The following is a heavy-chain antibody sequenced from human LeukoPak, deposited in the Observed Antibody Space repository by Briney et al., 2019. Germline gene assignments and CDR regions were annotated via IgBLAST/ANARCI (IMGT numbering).Heavy chain of an antibody. J-gene: IGHJ4*02. CDR1: GYTFTSYY. CDR3: ARDLGRTDYGRTYYFDY. CDR2: INPSGGST. Sequence: ASVKVSCKASGYTFTSYYMHWVRQAPGQGLEWMGIINPSGGSTSYAQKLQGRVTMTRDTSTSTVYMELSSLRSEDTAVYYCARDLGRTDYGRTYYFDYWGQGTLVTVSS. D-gene: IGHD4-17*01. V-gene: IGHV1-46*04.